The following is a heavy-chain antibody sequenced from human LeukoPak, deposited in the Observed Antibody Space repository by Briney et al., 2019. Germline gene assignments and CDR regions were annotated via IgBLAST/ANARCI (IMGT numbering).Heavy chain of an antibody. CDR3: AKDLHSSWNYFDY. J-gene: IGHJ4*02. V-gene: IGHV3-33*06. CDR1: GFTFSSYG. D-gene: IGHD6-13*01. CDR2: IWYDGSNK. Sequence: PGGSLRLSCAASGFTFSSYGMHWVRQAPGKGLEWVAVIWYDGSNKYYADSVKGRFTISRDNSKNTLYLQMNSLRAEDTAVYYCAKDLHSSWNYFDYWGQGTLVTVS.